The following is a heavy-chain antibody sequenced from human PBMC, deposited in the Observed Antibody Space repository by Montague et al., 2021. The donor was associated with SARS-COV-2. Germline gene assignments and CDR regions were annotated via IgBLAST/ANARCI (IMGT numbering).Heavy chain of an antibody. CDR3: ARSQDCSTTSCHFDY. V-gene: IGHV4-38-2*02. CDR2: IYHSGST. D-gene: IGHD2-2*01. Sequence: SETLSLTCTVSGYSISSGYYWGWIRQPPGKGLEWIGSIYHSGSTYYNPSLKSRVTISLDTSKNQFSLKLSSVTAADTAVYYCARSQDCSTTSCHFDYWGQGTLVTVSS. CDR1: GYSISSGYY. J-gene: IGHJ4*02.